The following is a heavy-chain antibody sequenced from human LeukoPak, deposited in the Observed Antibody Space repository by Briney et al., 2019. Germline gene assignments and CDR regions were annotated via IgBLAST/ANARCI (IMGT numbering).Heavy chain of an antibody. D-gene: IGHD3-16*01. J-gene: IGHJ6*03. CDR3: ARDGGYYYMDV. CDR1: GGSISSGSYY. CDR2: MYTSGST. Sequence: SETLSLTCTVSGGSISSGSYYWSWIRQPAGQGLEYIGRMYTSGSTNYNPSLKSRVTISVDTSKNQFSLKLSSVTAADTAVYYCARDGGYYYMDVWGKGTTVTISS. V-gene: IGHV4-61*02.